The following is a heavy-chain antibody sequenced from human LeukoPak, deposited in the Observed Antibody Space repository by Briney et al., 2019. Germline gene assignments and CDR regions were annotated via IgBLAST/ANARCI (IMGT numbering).Heavy chain of an antibody. CDR3: AGGASYYYYGMDV. Sequence: PSETLSLTCTVSGGSISSYYWSWIRQPPGKGLEWIGYIYYSGSTNHNPSLKSRVTISVDTSKNQFSLKLSSVTAADTAVYYCAGGASYYYYGMDVWGQGTTVTVSS. CDR1: GGSISSYY. CDR2: IYYSGST. D-gene: IGHD1-26*01. V-gene: IGHV4-59*08. J-gene: IGHJ6*02.